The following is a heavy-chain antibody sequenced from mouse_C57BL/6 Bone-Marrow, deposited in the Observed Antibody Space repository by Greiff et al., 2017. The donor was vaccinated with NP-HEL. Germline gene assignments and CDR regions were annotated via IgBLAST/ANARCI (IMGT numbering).Heavy chain of an antibody. CDR3: ARDRGGFDY. Sequence: VQLQQSGPELVKPGASVKISCKASGYSFTGYYMNWVKQSPEKSLEWIGEINPSTGGTTYNQKFKAKATLTVDKSSSTAYMQLKSLTSEVSAVYYCARDRGGFDYWGQGTTLTVSS. CDR1: GYSFTGYY. CDR2: INPSTGGT. V-gene: IGHV1-42*01. J-gene: IGHJ2*01.